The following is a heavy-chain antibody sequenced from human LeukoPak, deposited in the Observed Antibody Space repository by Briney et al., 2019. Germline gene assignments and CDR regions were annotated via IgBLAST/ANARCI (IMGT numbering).Heavy chain of an antibody. D-gene: IGHD1-26*01. Sequence: GGSLRLSCAASGFTFDDYGMSWVRQAPGKGLEWVANIKQDGSEKYYVDSVKGRFTISRDNAKNSLYLQMNSLRAEDTAVYYCARPIVGAAVGDYWGQGTLVTVSS. V-gene: IGHV3-7*01. CDR1: GFTFDDYG. CDR3: ARPIVGAAVGDY. CDR2: IKQDGSEK. J-gene: IGHJ4*02.